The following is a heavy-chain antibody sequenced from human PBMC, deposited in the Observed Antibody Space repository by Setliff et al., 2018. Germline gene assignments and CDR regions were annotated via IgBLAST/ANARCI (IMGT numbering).Heavy chain of an antibody. J-gene: IGHJ4*02. V-gene: IGHV1-8*01. D-gene: IGHD6-13*01. CDR1: GYTFTSYD. CDR2: MNPNSGNT. Sequence: ASVKVSCKASGYTFTSYDFNWVRQATGQGLEWMGWMNPNSGNTGYAQKFQGRVTMTRNTSISTAYMELSSLRSEDTAVYYCARLDIAAANEDYWGQGTLVTVSS. CDR3: ARLDIAAANEDY.